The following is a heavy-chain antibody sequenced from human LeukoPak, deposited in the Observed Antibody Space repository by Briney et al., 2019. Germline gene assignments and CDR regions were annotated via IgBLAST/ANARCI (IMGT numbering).Heavy chain of an antibody. J-gene: IGHJ4*02. D-gene: IGHD3-22*01. V-gene: IGHV4-39*01. CDR2: IYYSGST. CDR3: ARTTRDSSRYYFDY. Sequence: SETLSLTCTVSGGSISSSSYYWGWIRQPPGKGLEWIGSIYYSGSTYYNPSLKSRVTISVDTSKNQFSLKLSSVTAADTAVYYCARTTRDSSRYYFDYWGQGTLVTVSS. CDR1: GGSISSSSYY.